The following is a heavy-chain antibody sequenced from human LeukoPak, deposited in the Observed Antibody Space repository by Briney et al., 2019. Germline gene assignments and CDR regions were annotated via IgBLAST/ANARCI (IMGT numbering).Heavy chain of an antibody. CDR3: TRSSSGWYSDY. D-gene: IGHD6-19*01. CDR2: IRSKAYGGTT. J-gene: IGHJ4*02. Sequence: GGSLRLSCTASGFTFGDYGMSWVRQAPGKGLEWVGFIRSKAYGGTTEYAASVKGRFIISRDDFKSIAYLQMNSLKTEGTAVYYCTRSSSGWYSDYWGQGTLVTVSS. V-gene: IGHV3-49*04. CDR1: GFTFGDYG.